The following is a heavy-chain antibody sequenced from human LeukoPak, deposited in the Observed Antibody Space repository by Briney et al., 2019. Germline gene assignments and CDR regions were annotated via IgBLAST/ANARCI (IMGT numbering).Heavy chain of an antibody. Sequence: PSETLSLTCTVSGVSISSGNYYWTWIRQHPGKGLEWIGCLHPTGSTHYNPSLKGRLSISVGTSKNQFSLRLNSVTAADTAVYYCVKDRGDYGGDPGYFDYWGQGTLVTVSS. D-gene: IGHD4-17*01. CDR1: GVSISSGNYY. V-gene: IGHV4-31*03. CDR2: LHPTGST. CDR3: VKDRGDYGGDPGYFDY. J-gene: IGHJ4*02.